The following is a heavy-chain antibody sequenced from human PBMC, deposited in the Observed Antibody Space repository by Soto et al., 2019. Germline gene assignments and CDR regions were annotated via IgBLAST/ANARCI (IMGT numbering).Heavy chain of an antibody. V-gene: IGHV1-3*01. Sequence: GASVKVSCKASGYTFTSYAMHWVCQAPGQRLEWMGWINAGNGNTKYSQKFQGRVTITRDTSASTAYMELSSLRSEDTAVYYCASSATTADYYYGMDVWGQGTTVTVSS. CDR2: INAGNGNT. D-gene: IGHD1-26*01. J-gene: IGHJ6*02. CDR1: GYTFTSYA. CDR3: ASSATTADYYYGMDV.